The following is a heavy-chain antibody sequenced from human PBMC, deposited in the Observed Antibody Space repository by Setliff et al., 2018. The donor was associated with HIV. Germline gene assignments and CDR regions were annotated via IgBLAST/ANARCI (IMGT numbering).Heavy chain of an antibody. CDR1: GHSITRGYY. Sequence: SETLSLTCTVSGHSITRGYYWGWVRQPPGKGLEWIGYIYTTGSTNYNPSLKSRVTMSVDTSKNQFSLKLISVTAADTAVYYCAREGSRGVWGQGTTVTVSS. CDR3: AREGSRGV. J-gene: IGHJ6*02. V-gene: IGHV4-4*09. CDR2: IYTTGST. D-gene: IGHD3-10*01.